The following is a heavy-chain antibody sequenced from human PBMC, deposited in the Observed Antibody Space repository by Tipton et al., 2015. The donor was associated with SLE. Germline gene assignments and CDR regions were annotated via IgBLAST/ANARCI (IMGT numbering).Heavy chain of an antibody. V-gene: IGHV4-61*02. D-gene: IGHD2-2*01. J-gene: IGHJ2*01. CDR3: ARAVPAAWYFDL. CDR1: GGSISSGSYY. Sequence: LRLSCTVSGGSISSGSYYWSWIRQPAGKGLEWIGRIYPSGSTNYNPSLKSRVTISVDTSKNQFSLKLSSVTAADTAVYYCARAVPAAWYFDLWGRGTLVTVSS. CDR2: IYPSGST.